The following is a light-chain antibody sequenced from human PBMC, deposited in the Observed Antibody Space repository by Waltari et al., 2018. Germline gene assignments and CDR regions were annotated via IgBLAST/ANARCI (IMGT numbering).Light chain of an antibody. Sequence: IVMTQSPATLSVSPGEGATLSCKASQSLSSNLAWYQQKPGQLPRLLIYGASTGPTGSPARVSGRGSGTEFTLTISSLQAEDFAVYYCQERGRTFGQGTKVEIK. J-gene: IGKJ1*01. CDR3: QERGRT. CDR2: GAS. V-gene: IGKV3-15*01. CDR1: QSLSSN.